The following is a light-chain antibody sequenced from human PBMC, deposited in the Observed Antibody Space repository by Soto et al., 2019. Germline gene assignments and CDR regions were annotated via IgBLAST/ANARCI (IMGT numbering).Light chain of an antibody. V-gene: IGKV3-15*01. CDR1: QSVSSN. CDR2: GAS. CDR3: QQYNDWPLT. J-gene: IGKJ1*01. Sequence: EILMTQSPATLSVSPGERATLSCRASQSVSSNVAWYQQKPGQAPRLLIYGASSRATGIPARFSGSGSGTDFTLTISRLEPEDFALYYCQQYNDWPLTFGQGTKVDIK.